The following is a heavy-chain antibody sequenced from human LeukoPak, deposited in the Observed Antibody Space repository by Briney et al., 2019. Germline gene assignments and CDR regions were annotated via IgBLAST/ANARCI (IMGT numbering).Heavy chain of an antibody. D-gene: IGHD3-10*01. CDR2: INPNSGGT. J-gene: IGHJ6*03. CDR3: ARDRITMVRGYYYMDV. V-gene: IGHV1-2*02. CDR1: GYTFTGYY. Sequence: ASVKVSCKASGYTFTGYYMHWVRQAPGQGLEWMGWINPNSGGTNYAQKFQGRVTMTRDTSISTAYMELSRLRSDDTAVYYCARDRITMVRGYYYMDVWGKGTTVTISS.